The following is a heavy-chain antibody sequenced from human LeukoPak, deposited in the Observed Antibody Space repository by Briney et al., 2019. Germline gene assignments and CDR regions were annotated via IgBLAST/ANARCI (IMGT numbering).Heavy chain of an antibody. CDR2: INPNSGGT. J-gene: IGHJ4*02. CDR3: ARVLMGIAAAGKDY. Sequence: GASVKVSCKASGYTFTGYYMHWVRQAPGQGLEWIGRINPNSGGTNYAQKFQGRVTMTRDTSISTAYMEPSRLRSDDTAVYYCARVLMGIAAAGKDYWGQGTLVTVSS. V-gene: IGHV1-2*06. D-gene: IGHD6-13*01. CDR1: GYTFTGYY.